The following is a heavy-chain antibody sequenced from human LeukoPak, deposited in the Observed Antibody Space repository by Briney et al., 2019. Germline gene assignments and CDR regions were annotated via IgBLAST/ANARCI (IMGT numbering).Heavy chain of an antibody. CDR2: ISYDGSNK. D-gene: IGHD3-10*01. CDR1: GFTFSSYA. Sequence: GGSLRLSCAASGFTFSSYAMHWVRQAPGKGLEWVAVISYDGSNKYYADSVKGRFTISRDNAKNSLYLQMNSLRAEDTAVYYCARESGSIPFDYWGQGTLVTVSS. V-gene: IGHV3-30*04. CDR3: ARESGSIPFDY. J-gene: IGHJ4*02.